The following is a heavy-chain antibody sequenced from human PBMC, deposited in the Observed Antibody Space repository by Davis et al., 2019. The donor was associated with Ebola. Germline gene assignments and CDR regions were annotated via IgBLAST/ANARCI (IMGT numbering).Heavy chain of an antibody. CDR3: TRPCSSTSCKGDY. V-gene: IGHV3-73*01. Sequence: PGGSLRLSCAASGFTFSGSAMHWVRQASGKGLEWVGRIRSKANSYATAYAASVKGRFTISRDDSKNTAYLQMNSLKTKDTAVYYCTRPCSSTSCKGDYWGQGTLVTVSS. J-gene: IGHJ4*02. CDR2: IRSKANSYAT. CDR1: GFTFSGSA. D-gene: IGHD2-2*01.